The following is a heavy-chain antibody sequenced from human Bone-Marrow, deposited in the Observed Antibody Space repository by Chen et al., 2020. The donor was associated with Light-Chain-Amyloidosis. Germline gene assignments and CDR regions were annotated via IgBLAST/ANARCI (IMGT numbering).Heavy chain of an antibody. V-gene: IGHV3-7*02. CDR3: ATDFSVTH. D-gene: IGHD2-21*02. Sequence: EVLLVESGGGLVQPGGSLRLSCTASGLTFSSSWMSWVRQAPGKGLEWVANIKQGGSAKYYVDSVKGRFTISRDDAKNSLYLQMNSLRAEDTAVYYCATDFSVTHWGQGTLVTVSS. CDR1: GLTFSSSW. CDR2: IKQGGSAK. J-gene: IGHJ4*02.